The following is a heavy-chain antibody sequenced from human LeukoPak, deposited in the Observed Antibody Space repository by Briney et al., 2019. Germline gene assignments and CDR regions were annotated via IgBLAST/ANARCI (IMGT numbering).Heavy chain of an antibody. CDR2: IYTSGST. CDR1: GGSISSYY. D-gene: IGHD3-22*01. V-gene: IGHV4-4*07. Sequence: SETLSLTCTVSGGSISSYYWSWIRQPAGKGLEWIGRIYTSGSTNYNPSLKSRVTISVDTSKNQFSLKLSSVTAADTAVYYCARGRYYDSSGYYHLEGPFDPWGQGTLVTVSS. J-gene: IGHJ5*02. CDR3: ARGRYYDSSGYYHLEGPFDP.